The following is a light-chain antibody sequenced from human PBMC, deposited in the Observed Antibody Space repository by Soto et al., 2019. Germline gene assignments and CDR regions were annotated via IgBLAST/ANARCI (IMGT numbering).Light chain of an antibody. CDR2: AAS. J-gene: IGKJ1*01. CDR3: QQLNSYPRT. CDR1: QGISSY. V-gene: IGKV1-9*01. Sequence: IQLTQSPSSLSASVGDRVTITCRASQGISSYLAWYQQKPGKAPKLLIYAASTLQSGVPSRFRGSGSGTDFTLTNSSLQPEDFATYYCQQLNSYPRTFGQGTKVEIK.